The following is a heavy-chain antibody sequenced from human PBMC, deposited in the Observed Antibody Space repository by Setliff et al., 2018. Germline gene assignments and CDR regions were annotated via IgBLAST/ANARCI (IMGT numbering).Heavy chain of an antibody. D-gene: IGHD3-16*01. CDR2: VHDNGET. V-gene: IGHV4-59*02. J-gene: IGHJ4*02. Sequence: SETLSLTCTVSGVSVASHYWSWIRQAPGTGLEWIAYVHDNGETNQNPSLKSRVTISVDTSKNQFSLKMTSVTAADTATYYCVRVRVVQGYYEFDSWGQGALVTVSS. CDR3: VRVRVVQGYYEFDS. CDR1: GVSVASHY.